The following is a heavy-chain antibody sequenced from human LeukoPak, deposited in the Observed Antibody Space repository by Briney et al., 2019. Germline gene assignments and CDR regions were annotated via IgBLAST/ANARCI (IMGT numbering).Heavy chain of an antibody. Sequence: SETLSLTCTVSGGSISSSSYYWGWIRQPPGKGLEWIGSIYYSGSTYYNPSLKSRVTISVDTSKNQFSLKLSSVTAADTAVYYCAREDGYNFVPYYYYYMDVWGKGTTVTISS. CDR2: IYYSGST. D-gene: IGHD5-24*01. CDR3: AREDGYNFVPYYYYYMDV. V-gene: IGHV4-39*02. J-gene: IGHJ6*03. CDR1: GGSISSSSYY.